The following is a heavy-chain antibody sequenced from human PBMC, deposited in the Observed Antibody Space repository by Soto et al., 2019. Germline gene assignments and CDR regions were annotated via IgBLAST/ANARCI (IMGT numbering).Heavy chain of an antibody. CDR1: GFTFSSYA. J-gene: IGHJ4*02. CDR2: ISGSVGST. V-gene: IGHV3-23*01. D-gene: IGHD6-19*01. Sequence: EVQLLESGGGLVQPGGSLKLSCAASGFTFSSYAMSWVRQAPGKGLEWVSAISGSVGSTYYADSVRGRFTISRDNSKNTLYLQMNNLRAEDTAVYYCAKDHLSSGWTSGGYFDYWGQGALVTVSS. CDR3: AKDHLSSGWTSGGYFDY.